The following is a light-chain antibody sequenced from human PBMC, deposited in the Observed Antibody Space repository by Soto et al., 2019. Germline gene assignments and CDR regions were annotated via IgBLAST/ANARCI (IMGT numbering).Light chain of an antibody. Sequence: QSVLTQPASVSGSPGQAITISCTGTSSDIGLFDYVSWYQQHPGKTPKLIIYDVHDRPSGISDRFSGSKSGNTASLTISGLQAGDEGDYYCSSYTASSTLVFGGGTKLTVL. CDR2: DVH. J-gene: IGLJ2*01. V-gene: IGLV2-14*01. CDR3: SSYTASSTLV. CDR1: SSDIGLFDY.